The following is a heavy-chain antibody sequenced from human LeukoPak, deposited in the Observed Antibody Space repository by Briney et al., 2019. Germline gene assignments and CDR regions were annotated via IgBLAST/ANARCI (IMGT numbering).Heavy chain of an antibody. CDR1: GGSISSGGYS. CDR2: IYYGGST. CDR3: ASTYYYDSSGYYGVDY. D-gene: IGHD3-22*01. J-gene: IGHJ4*02. V-gene: IGHV4-30-4*07. Sequence: PSETLSLTCAVSGGSISSGGYSWSWIRQPPGKGLEWIGYIYYGGSTYYNPSLKSRVTISVDTSKNQFSLKLSSVTAADTAVYYCASTYYYDSSGYYGVDYWGQGTLVTVSS.